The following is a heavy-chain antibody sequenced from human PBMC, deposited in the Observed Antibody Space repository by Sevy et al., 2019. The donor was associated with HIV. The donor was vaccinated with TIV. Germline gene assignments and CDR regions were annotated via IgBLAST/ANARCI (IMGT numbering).Heavy chain of an antibody. Sequence: GGSLRLSCAASGFTFSNYWMSWVRQAPGKGLEWVANIKEDGSEKYYVDSVKGRFTISRDNAKNSLYLQRNSLRAEDTAVYYCARRGGVGTALDYWGQGTLVTVSS. CDR3: ARRGGVGTALDY. V-gene: IGHV3-7*01. J-gene: IGHJ4*02. CDR1: GFTFSNYW. CDR2: IKEDGSEK. D-gene: IGHD2-8*01.